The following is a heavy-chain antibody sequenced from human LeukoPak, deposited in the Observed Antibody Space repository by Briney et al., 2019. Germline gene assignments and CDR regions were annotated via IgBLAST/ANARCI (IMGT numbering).Heavy chain of an antibody. V-gene: IGHV4-39*07. D-gene: IGHD4-17*01. CDR1: GGSISSNEYY. CDR2: MYYSGST. Sequence: SETLSLTCNVSGGSISSNEYYWGWLRQPPGKGLEWIANMYYSGSTSYNPSLRSRVTISVDTSKNQLSLNLSSVTAADTAVYYCARDGTTVSPAVWGKGTTVTVSS. J-gene: IGHJ6*04. CDR3: ARDGTTVSPAV.